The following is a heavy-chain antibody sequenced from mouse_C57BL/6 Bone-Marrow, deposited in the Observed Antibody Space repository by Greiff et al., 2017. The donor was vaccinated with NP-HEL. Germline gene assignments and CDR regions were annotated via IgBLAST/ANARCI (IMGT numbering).Heavy chain of an antibody. CDR2: IYPGSGNT. CDR1: GYTFTDYY. J-gene: IGHJ4*01. Sequence: QVQLKQSGAELVRPGASVKLSCKASGYTFTDYYINWVKQRPGQGLEWIARIYPGSGNTYYNEKFKGKATLTAEKSSSTAYMQLSSLTSEDSAVYFCARKGATVVAVDAMDYWGQGTSVTVSS. CDR3: ARKGATVVAVDAMDY. D-gene: IGHD1-1*01. V-gene: IGHV1-76*01.